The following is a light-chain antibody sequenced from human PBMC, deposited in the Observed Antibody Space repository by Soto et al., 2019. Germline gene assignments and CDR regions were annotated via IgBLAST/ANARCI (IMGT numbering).Light chain of an antibody. CDR2: EVS. Sequence: SELSQPGSVPGYPGKSITISCTGTSSDVGGYNYVSWYQQHPGKAPKLTIYEVSNRRSGGSSRFSGPQSGNTASLHISGLQAEDQADYYCSSYTSRSTQVFGTGTKVTVL. V-gene: IGLV2-14*01. CDR1: SSDVGGYNY. CDR3: SSYTSRSTQV. J-gene: IGLJ1*01.